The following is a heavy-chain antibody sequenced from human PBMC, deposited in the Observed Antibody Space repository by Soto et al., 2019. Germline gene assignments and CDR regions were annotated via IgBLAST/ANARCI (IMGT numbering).Heavy chain of an antibody. CDR2: IYYSGST. CDR3: ASALTSSEADDL. CDR1: GGSISGYY. D-gene: IGHD2-2*01. J-gene: IGHJ4*01. V-gene: IGHV4-59*06. Sequence: SETLSLTCTVSGGSISGYYWSWIRQPPGTGLEWIGYIYYSGSTYYNPSLKSRVTMSMDTSRNQFSLIVNSVTAADTAVYYCASALTSSEADDLWGHGTQVT.